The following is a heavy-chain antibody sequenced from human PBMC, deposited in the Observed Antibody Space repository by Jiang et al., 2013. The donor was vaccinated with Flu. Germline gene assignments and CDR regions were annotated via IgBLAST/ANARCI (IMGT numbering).Heavy chain of an antibody. CDR2: IYDPSGST. CDR3: ARFGSYYYDSSTYLLYGMDV. J-gene: IGHJ6*04. Sequence: ETLSLTCAVSGDSISTYYWSWIRQPPGKGLEWIGYIYDPSGSTNYNPSLKSRVSISVDTSKNQLSLNLSLVTAADTAVYYCARFGSYYYDSSTYLLYGMDVWGKGTTVTVSS. V-gene: IGHV4-59*01. CDR1: GDSISTYY. D-gene: IGHD3-22*01.